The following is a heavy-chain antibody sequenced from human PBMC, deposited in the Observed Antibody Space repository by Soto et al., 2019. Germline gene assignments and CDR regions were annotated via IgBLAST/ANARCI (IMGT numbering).Heavy chain of an antibody. J-gene: IGHJ4*02. CDR3: ARGRNSGYEH. V-gene: IGHV3-21*01. CDR1: GFSFSSYT. Sequence: EVQLVESGGGLVKPGGSLRLSCAASGFSFSSYTMNWVRQAPGKGLQWVSSISSSSSYKDYADSLKGRVTISRDNAKNSLYLEMNGLRAEDAAVYDCARGRNSGYEHWGQGTLVIVSS. D-gene: IGHD1-26*01. CDR2: ISSSSSYK.